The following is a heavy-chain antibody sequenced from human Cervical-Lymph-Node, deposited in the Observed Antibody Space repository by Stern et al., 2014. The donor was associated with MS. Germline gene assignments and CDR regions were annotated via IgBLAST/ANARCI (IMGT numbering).Heavy chain of an antibody. CDR2: IISSSTSI. Sequence: DQLVQSGGGLVKPGGSLRLSCAASGFTFSSYTMNWVRQAPGKGLEWVSSIISSSTSIYYAVSVQGRFTISRDNAKNSLYLQMNSLRAEDTAVYYCARRKDLTAVGPAFDYWGQGALVTVSS. CDR3: ARRKDLTAVGPAFDY. J-gene: IGHJ4*02. D-gene: IGHD6-25*01. CDR1: GFTFSSYT. V-gene: IGHV3-21*01.